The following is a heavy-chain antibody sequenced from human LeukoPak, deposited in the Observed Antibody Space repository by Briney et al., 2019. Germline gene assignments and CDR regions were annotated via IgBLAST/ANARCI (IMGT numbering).Heavy chain of an antibody. V-gene: IGHV3-20*04. CDR1: GFTFDDYG. J-gene: IGHJ4*02. CDR2: INWNGGST. D-gene: IGHD6-13*01. CDR3: ARANEAAAGTDS. Sequence: SGGSLRLSCAASGFTFDDYGMSWVRQAPGKGLEWVSGINWNGGSTGYADSVKGRFTISRDNAKNSLYLQMNSLRAVDTALYYCARANEAAAGTDSWGQGTLVTVSS.